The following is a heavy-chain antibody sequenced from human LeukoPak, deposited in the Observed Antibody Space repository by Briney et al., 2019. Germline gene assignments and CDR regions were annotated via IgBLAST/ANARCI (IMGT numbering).Heavy chain of an antibody. D-gene: IGHD1-26*01. V-gene: IGHV3-23*01. Sequence: GGSLRLSCAASGFTFSNAWMNWVRQAPGKGLEWVAAVTGSGRSTYYVDSVKGRFAISRDNSNNTLYLQMSSLRAEDTAVYYCAKETSSGNFVTVDYWGQGALVSVSS. CDR2: VTGSGRST. CDR1: GFTFSNAW. J-gene: IGHJ4*02. CDR3: AKETSSGNFVTVDY.